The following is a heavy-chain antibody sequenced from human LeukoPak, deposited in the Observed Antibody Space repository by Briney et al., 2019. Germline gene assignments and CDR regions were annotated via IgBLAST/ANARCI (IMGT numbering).Heavy chain of an antibody. CDR3: ARDRGLAARYDS. CDR2: INPSGGST. J-gene: IGHJ4*02. Sequence: ASVKVSCKASGYTFTSYSLHWVRQAPGQGLEWMGVINPSGGSTTYAQKFQGRVTMTSDMSTSTVDMGLSSLRSEDTAVYFCARDRGLAARYDSWGQGTLVTVSS. CDR1: GYTFTSYS. V-gene: IGHV1-46*01. D-gene: IGHD6-6*01.